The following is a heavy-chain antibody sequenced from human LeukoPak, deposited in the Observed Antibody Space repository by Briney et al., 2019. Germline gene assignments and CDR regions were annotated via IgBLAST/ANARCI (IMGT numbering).Heavy chain of an antibody. CDR3: TTEYGYFSY. CDR1: GFTFSSYG. CDR2: SKSQTDGGTT. D-gene: IGHD2-8*01. J-gene: IGHJ4*02. Sequence: GGSLRLSCAASGFTFSSYGMHWVRQAPGKGLEWVGRSKSQTDGGTTDYAAPVKGRFTISRDDSKNTLCLQINSLKTEDTAVYYCTTEYGYFSYWGQGTLVTVSS. V-gene: IGHV3-15*07.